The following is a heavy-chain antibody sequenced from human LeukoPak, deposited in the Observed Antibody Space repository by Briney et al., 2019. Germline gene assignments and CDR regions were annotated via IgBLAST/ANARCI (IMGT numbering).Heavy chain of an antibody. CDR3: AGGGYGSGNHRQRPDY. Sequence: PGGSLRLSCAASGFTVSSNYMSWVRQAPGKGLEWVSVIYSGGSTYYADSVKGRFTISRDNSKNTLYLQMGSLRGEDTAVYYCAGGGYGSGNHRQRPDYWGLGTLVTVSS. J-gene: IGHJ4*02. CDR2: IYSGGST. CDR1: GFTVSSNY. D-gene: IGHD3-10*01. V-gene: IGHV3-66*01.